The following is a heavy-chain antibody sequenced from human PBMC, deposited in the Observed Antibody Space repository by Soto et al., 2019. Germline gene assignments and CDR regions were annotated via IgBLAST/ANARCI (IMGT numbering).Heavy chain of an antibody. J-gene: IGHJ6*02. D-gene: IGHD6-6*01. CDR1: RGALKCYA. CDR2: IIPIFGTA. Sequence: GAPGKGSLEACRGALKCYAMCSVRQAPGQRVEWMGGIIPIFGTANYAQKFQGRVTITADESTSTAYMELSSLRSEDTAVYYCAQRIAARPGYYYYGMDVWGQGTTVTVSS. V-gene: IGHV1-69*13. CDR3: AQRIAARPGYYYYGMDV.